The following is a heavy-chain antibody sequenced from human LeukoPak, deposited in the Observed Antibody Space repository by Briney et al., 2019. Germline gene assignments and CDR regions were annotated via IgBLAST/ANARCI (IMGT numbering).Heavy chain of an antibody. CDR1: GGSVRRGNYY. J-gene: IGHJ5*02. D-gene: IGHD3-3*02. V-gene: IGHV4-61*02. CDR2: IYTSGTT. Sequence: PSQTLSLTCTVSGGSVRRGNYYWTWIRQPAGSGLEWIGRIYTSGTTDYNPSLRTRVTISVDASRNQFSLNLSSVTAADTAVYYCARGHSIRSWFDPWGQGTLVTVSS. CDR3: ARGHSIRSWFDP.